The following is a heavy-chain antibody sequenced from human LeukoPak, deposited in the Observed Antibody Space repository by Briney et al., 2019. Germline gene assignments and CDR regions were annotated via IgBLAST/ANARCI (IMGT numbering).Heavy chain of an antibody. CDR3: TAGEGFTDFDS. V-gene: IGHV3-15*01. Sequence: GGSLRLSCAASGFIFKTYTMTWVRQAPGKGLEWVGRIKRETDGGTTAYTAPVKGRFSISRDDSKNTVFLQMSSLKTEDTAVYYCTAGEGFTDFDSWGQGTLVTVSS. D-gene: IGHD3-16*01. CDR1: GFIFKTYT. CDR2: IKRETDGGTT. J-gene: IGHJ4*02.